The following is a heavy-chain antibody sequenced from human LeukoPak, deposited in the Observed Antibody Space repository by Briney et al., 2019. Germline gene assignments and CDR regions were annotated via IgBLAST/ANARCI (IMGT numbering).Heavy chain of an antibody. D-gene: IGHD3-10*01. CDR3: TTLRYLWFAESPNV. Sequence: GGSLRLSCAPSRFTFSNAWMSWVRQAPGKGLEWLAHIKIKTDGGTTDYAAPVKGRFTISRDNSKNTLYLQMNSLKTEDTAVYYCTTLRYLWFAESPNVWGQGTLVTVSS. CDR2: IKIKTDGGTT. J-gene: IGHJ4*02. CDR1: RFTFSNAW. V-gene: IGHV3-15*01.